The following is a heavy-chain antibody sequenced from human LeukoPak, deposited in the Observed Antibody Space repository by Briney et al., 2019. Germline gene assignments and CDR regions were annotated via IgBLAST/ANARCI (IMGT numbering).Heavy chain of an antibody. Sequence: SVKVSCKASGYTFTSYGISWVRQAPGQGLEWMGGIIPIFGTANYAQKFQGRVTITADKSTSTAYMELSSLRSEDTAVYYCASVPLHSPALFSRMVYYYYYYMDVWGKGTTVTASS. D-gene: IGHD1-14*01. CDR1: GYTFTSYG. J-gene: IGHJ6*03. CDR3: ASVPLHSPALFSRMVYYYYYYMDV. V-gene: IGHV1-69*06. CDR2: IIPIFGTA.